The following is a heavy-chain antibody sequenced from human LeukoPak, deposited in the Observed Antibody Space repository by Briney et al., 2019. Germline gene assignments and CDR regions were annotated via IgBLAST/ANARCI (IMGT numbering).Heavy chain of an antibody. CDR3: TGYSSGWSSGGGY. V-gene: IGHV4-39*01. Sequence: SETLSLTCTVSGGSISSLTCYWGWLRQPPGKGLEWIASIHYSGTTYYSPSLKSRVAISVDRSNNQFSLRLSSVTAADTAVYFCTGYSSGWSSGGGYWGQGTLVTVSS. D-gene: IGHD6-19*01. J-gene: IGHJ4*02. CDR2: IHYSGTT. CDR1: GGSISSLTCY.